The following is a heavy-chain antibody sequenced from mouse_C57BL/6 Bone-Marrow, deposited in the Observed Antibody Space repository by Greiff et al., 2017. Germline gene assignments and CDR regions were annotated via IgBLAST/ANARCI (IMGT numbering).Heavy chain of an antibody. J-gene: IGHJ1*03. D-gene: IGHD2-3*01. CDR2: IYPGGGYT. CDR1: GYTFTNYW. CDR3: ARSGDGYYFYWYFDV. Sequence: QVQLKESGAELVRPGTSVKMSCKASGYTFTNYWIGWAKQRPGHGLEWIGDIYPGGGYTNYNEKFKGKATLTADKSSSTAYMQFSSLTSEDSAIXYCARSGDGYYFYWYFDVWGTGTTVTVSS. V-gene: IGHV1-63*01.